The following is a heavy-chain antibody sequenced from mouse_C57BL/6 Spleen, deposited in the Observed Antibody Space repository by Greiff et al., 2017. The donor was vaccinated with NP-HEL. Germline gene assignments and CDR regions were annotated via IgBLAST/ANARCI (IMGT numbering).Heavy chain of an antibody. D-gene: IGHD1-1*01. CDR1: GFTFSDYY. Sequence: EVMLVESGGGLVQPGGSLKLSCAASGFTFSDYYMYWVRQTPEKRLEWVAYISNGGGSTYYPDTVKGRFTISRDNAKNTLYLPMSRLKSEDTAMYYCARSTVVHYYAMDYWGQGTSVTVSS. J-gene: IGHJ4*01. V-gene: IGHV5-12*01. CDR2: ISNGGGST. CDR3: ARSTVVHYYAMDY.